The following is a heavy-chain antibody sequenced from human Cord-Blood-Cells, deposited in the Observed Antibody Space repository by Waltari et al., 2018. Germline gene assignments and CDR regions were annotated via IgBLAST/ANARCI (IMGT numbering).Heavy chain of an antibody. Sequence: QVQLQQWGAGLLKPSETLSLTCAVYGGSFICYYWSWIRQPPGKGPEWIGEINHSGSTNYNPSLKSRVTISVDTSKNQFSLKLSSVTTADTAVYYCARRSSSWYGAFDIWGQGTMVTVSS. CDR2: INHSGST. V-gene: IGHV4-34*01. CDR3: ARRSSSWYGAFDI. CDR1: GGSFICYY. J-gene: IGHJ3*02. D-gene: IGHD6-13*01.